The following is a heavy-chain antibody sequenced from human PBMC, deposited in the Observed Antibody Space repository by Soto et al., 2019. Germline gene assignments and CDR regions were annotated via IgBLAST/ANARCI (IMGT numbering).Heavy chain of an antibody. D-gene: IGHD6-13*01. V-gene: IGHV4-59*01. Sequence: SQTLSLTCTVSGGSISSYYWSWIRQPPGKGLEWIGYIYYSGSTNYNPSLKSRVTISVDTSKNQFSLKLSSVTAADTAVYYCARTGIAAAGDLYYYYGMDVWGQGTTVTVSS. CDR2: IYYSGST. CDR3: ARTGIAAAGDLYYYYGMDV. J-gene: IGHJ6*02. CDR1: GGSISSYY.